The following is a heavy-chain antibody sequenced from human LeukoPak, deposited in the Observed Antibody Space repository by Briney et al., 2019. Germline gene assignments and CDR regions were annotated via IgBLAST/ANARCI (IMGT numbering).Heavy chain of an antibody. V-gene: IGHV1-2*02. CDR2: INPNSGGT. CDR3: ARNYDFWSGYYIGGFDY. D-gene: IGHD3-3*01. Sequence: ASVKVSCTASGYTFTGYYMHWVRQAPGQGLEWMGWINPNSGGTNYAQKFQGRVTMTRDTSISTAYMELSRLRSDDTAVYYCARNYDFWSGYYIGGFDYWGQGTLVTVSS. CDR1: GYTFTGYY. J-gene: IGHJ4*02.